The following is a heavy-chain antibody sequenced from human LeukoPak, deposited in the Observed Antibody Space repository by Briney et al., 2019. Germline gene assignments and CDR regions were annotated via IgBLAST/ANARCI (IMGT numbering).Heavy chain of an antibody. D-gene: IGHD3-10*01. CDR3: ARVAYYGSGMRYFDY. J-gene: IGHJ4*02. CDR1: GFTFSDYY. Sequence: PGGSLRLSCAASGFTFSDYYMSWIRQAPGKGLEWVSYISTSGRYTNYTDSVKGRFTISRDNAKNSLYLQMNSLRAEDTAVYYCARVAYYGSGMRYFDYWGQGTLVTVSS. V-gene: IGHV3-11*05. CDR2: ISTSGRYT.